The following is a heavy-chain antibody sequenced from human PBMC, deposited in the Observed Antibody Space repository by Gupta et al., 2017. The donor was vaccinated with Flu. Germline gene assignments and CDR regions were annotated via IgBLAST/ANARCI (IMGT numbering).Heavy chain of an antibody. Sequence: IGYIYYTESTDYNPSLQSRVTISVDTSRNQFSLRLNSVTAADTAVYFCARDRQTYYSDRSGHYYGDPGWFDPWGQGTLVTVSS. D-gene: IGHD3-22*01. J-gene: IGHJ5*02. CDR2: IYYTEST. CDR3: ARDRQTYYSDRSGHYYGDPGWFDP. V-gene: IGHV4-31*02.